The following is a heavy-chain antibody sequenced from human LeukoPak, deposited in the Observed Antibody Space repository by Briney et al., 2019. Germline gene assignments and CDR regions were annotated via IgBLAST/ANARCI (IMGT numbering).Heavy chain of an antibody. CDR2: IVVGSGNR. CDR3: VATPPGVEWKFTYYFDY. V-gene: IGHV1-58*01. Sequence: SPKVSCKASGFSFTSSAVQWVRHARGQRLGWVGWIVVGSGNRKYAQKFRERVTISRDMSTRTDYMELNSLRSEDTAVYYCVATPPGVEWKFTYYFDYWGQGTLVTVSS. J-gene: IGHJ4*02. CDR1: GFSFTSSA. D-gene: IGHD3-3*01.